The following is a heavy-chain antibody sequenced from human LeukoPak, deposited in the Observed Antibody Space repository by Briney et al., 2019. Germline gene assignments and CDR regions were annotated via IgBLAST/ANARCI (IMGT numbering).Heavy chain of an antibody. CDR2: ISGSGGST. CDR1: GFTVSAYA. Sequence: GVSLRLSCAASGFTVSAYAMAWVRQAPGKGLEWVSAISGSGGSTYYADSVKGRFTISRDNSKNTLYLQMNSLRAEDTAVYYCAKNRDSSGWSQGYFDYWGQGTLVTVSS. J-gene: IGHJ4*02. CDR3: AKNRDSSGWSQGYFDY. D-gene: IGHD6-19*01. V-gene: IGHV3-23*01.